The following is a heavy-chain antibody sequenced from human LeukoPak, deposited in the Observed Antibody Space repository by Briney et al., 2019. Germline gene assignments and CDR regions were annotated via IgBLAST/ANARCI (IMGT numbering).Heavy chain of an antibody. CDR2: IYPGDSDT. Sequence: PGESLQISCKGSAYRFTNYWIGWVRQMPGKGLEWMGIIYPGDSDTRYSPSFRGQVTISADKSISTAYLQWSSLKASDTAMYYCARQGSSSLGWFDPWGQGTLVTVSS. CDR3: ARQGSSSLGWFDP. V-gene: IGHV5-51*01. J-gene: IGHJ5*02. D-gene: IGHD6-13*01. CDR1: AYRFTNYW.